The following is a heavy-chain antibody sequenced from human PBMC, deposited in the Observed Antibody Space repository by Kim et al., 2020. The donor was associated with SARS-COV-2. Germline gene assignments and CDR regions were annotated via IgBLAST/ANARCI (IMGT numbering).Heavy chain of an antibody. V-gene: IGHV3-23*01. CDR3: AKASDSWYYYDQGTVSQD. D-gene: IGHD3-10*02. CDR2: ISGSGGST. CDR1: GFTFSSYA. J-gene: IGHJ4*02. Sequence: GGSLRLSCAASGFTFSSYAMSWVRQAPGKGLEWVSAISGSGGSTYYADSVKGRFTISRDNSKNTLYLQMNSLRAEDTAVYYCAKASDSWYYYDQGTVSQDWGQGTLVTVSS.